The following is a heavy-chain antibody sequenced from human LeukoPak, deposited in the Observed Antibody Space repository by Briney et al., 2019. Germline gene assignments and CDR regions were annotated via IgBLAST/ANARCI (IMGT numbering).Heavy chain of an antibody. D-gene: IGHD5-24*01. CDR1: GFTFSSYA. V-gene: IGHV3-30*14. Sequence: GGSLRLSCAASGFTFSSYAMHWVRQAPGKGLEWVAVISYDGSNKYYADSVKGRFTISRDNSKNTLYLQMNTLRAEDTAMYYCTRLRDGYDSDYWGQGTLVTVSS. CDR2: ISYDGSNK. J-gene: IGHJ4*02. CDR3: TRLRDGYDSDY.